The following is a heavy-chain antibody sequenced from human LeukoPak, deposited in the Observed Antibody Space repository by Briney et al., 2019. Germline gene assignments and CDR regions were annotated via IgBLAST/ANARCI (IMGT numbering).Heavy chain of an antibody. J-gene: IGHJ4*02. CDR3: AKGLIFSPPIVVEPAAPGDY. V-gene: IGHV3-23*01. CDR2: ISGSGGST. D-gene: IGHD2-2*01. CDR1: GFTFSSYA. Sequence: PGGSLRLSCAASGFTFSSYAMSWVRQAPGKGLEWVSAISGSGGSTYYADSVKGRFTISRDNSKNTLYLQMNSLRAEDTAVYYCAKGLIFSPPIVVEPAAPGDYWGQGTLVTVSS.